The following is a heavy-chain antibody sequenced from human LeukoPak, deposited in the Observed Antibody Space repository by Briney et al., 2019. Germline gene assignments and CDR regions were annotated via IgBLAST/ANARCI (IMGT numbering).Heavy chain of an antibody. D-gene: IGHD3-9*01. J-gene: IGHJ4*02. V-gene: IGHV1-2*02. CDR1: GYTFTDDY. CDR3: ARSPDILTGENFDY. CDR2: INPNSGVT. Sequence: ASVRVSCKASGYTFTDDYVHWVRQAPGQGLEWMGWINPNSGVTNYAQKFQGRVTMTRDMSISTAYMELSRLRSDDTAVYYCARSPDILTGENFDYWGQGTLVTVSS.